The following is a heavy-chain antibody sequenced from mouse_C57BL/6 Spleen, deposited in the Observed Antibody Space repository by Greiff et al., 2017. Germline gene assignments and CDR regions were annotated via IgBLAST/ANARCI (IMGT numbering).Heavy chain of an antibody. V-gene: IGHV5-12*01. J-gene: IGHJ3*01. CDR2: ISNGGGST. CDR3: ARHEAGGFAY. CDR1: GFTFSDYY. Sequence: EVQLVESGGGLVQPGGSLKLSCAASGFTFSDYYMYWVRQTPEKRLEWVAYISNGGGSTYYPDTVKGRFTISRDNAKNTLYLQMSRRKSEDTAMYYCARHEAGGFAYWGQGTLVTVSA.